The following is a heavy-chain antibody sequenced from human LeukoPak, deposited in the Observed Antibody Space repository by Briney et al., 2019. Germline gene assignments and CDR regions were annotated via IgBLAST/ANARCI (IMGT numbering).Heavy chain of an antibody. CDR1: GGSLSSYY. Sequence: SETLSLTCTVSGGSLSSYYWSWIRQPPGEGLEWIGYIYYSGSTNYNPSLKSRVTISVDTSKNQFSLKLSSVTAADTAVYYCARDRTTVTTQPYYYYYGMDVWGQGTTVTVSS. V-gene: IGHV4-59*01. CDR2: IYYSGST. D-gene: IGHD4-11*01. CDR3: ARDRTTVTTQPYYYYYGMDV. J-gene: IGHJ6*02.